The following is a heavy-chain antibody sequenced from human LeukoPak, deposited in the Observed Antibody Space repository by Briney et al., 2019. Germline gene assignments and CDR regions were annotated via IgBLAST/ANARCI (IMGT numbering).Heavy chain of an antibody. CDR2: IPYDGSNK. Sequence: GGSLRLSCAASEFTFSSYGMHWVRQAPGKGLEWVAVIPYDGSNKYYADSVQGRFTISRDNSKNTLYLQMNSLRAEDTAVYYCAKDKSGGYDYGMDVWGQGTTVTVSS. J-gene: IGHJ6*02. CDR1: EFTFSSYG. D-gene: IGHD1-26*01. CDR3: AKDKSGGYDYGMDV. V-gene: IGHV3-30*18.